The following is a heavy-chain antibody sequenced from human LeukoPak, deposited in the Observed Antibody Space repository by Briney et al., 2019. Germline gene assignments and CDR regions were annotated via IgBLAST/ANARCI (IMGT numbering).Heavy chain of an antibody. Sequence: GSSVKVSCKASGGTFSSYAISWVRQAPGQGLEWMGGIIPIFGTANYAQKFQGRVTITTDESTSTAYMELSSLRSEDTAVYYCARGGWLLRGTGTPFDYWGQGTLVTVSS. J-gene: IGHJ4*02. CDR2: IIPIFGTA. D-gene: IGHD1-7*01. V-gene: IGHV1-69*05. CDR3: ARGGWLLRGTGTPFDY. CDR1: GGTFSSYA.